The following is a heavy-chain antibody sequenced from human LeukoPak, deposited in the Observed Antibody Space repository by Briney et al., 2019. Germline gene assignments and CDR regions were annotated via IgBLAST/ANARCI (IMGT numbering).Heavy chain of an antibody. J-gene: IGHJ4*02. D-gene: IGHD4-17*01. CDR1: GGSISSYY. Sequence: SETLSLTCTVSGGSISSYYWSWIRQPPGKGLEWIGYIYYSGSTNYNPSLKSRVTISVDTSKNQFSLKLSSVTAADTAVYYCARDNRRLRQFDYWGQGTPVTVSS. CDR2: IYYSGST. CDR3: ARDNRRLRQFDY. V-gene: IGHV4-59*01.